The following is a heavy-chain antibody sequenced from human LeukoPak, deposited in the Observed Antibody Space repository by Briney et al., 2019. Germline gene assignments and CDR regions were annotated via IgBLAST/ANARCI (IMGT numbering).Heavy chain of an antibody. Sequence: ASVKVSCKASGYTFTNYTINWVRQAPGQGLEWMGWITTYNGNTNYIQKLQGRVTMTTDTSTSTAYMELRSLRSDDTAVYYCARGSGYGDSPGLHWGQGTLVTVSS. D-gene: IGHD4-17*01. CDR3: ARGSGYGDSPGLH. J-gene: IGHJ4*02. V-gene: IGHV1-18*01. CDR1: GYTFTNYT. CDR2: ITTYNGNT.